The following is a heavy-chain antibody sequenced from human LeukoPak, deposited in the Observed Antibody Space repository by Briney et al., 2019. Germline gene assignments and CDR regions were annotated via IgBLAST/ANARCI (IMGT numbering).Heavy chain of an antibody. J-gene: IGHJ4*02. CDR1: GFTFSSYG. V-gene: IGHV3-74*01. Sequence: GGSLRLSCAASGFTFSSYGMHWVRQGPGKGLVGVSYINTDGSSTTYADSVRGRFTISRDNAKNTLYLQMNSLRAEDTAVYYCARGYYYGSGSYFDYWGQGTLVTVSS. D-gene: IGHD3-10*01. CDR3: ARGYYYGSGSYFDY. CDR2: INTDGSST.